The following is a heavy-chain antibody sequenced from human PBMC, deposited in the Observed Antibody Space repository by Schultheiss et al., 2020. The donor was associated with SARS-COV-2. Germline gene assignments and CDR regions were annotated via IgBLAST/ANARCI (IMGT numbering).Heavy chain of an antibody. CDR1: GFTFSSYA. V-gene: IGHV3-30*04. D-gene: IGHD3-10*01. J-gene: IGHJ4*02. CDR3: ARSVRGVIITDFDC. CDR2: ISYDGSNK. Sequence: GGSLRLSCAASGFTFSSYAMHWVRQAPGKGLEWVAVISYDGSNKYYADSVKGRFTISRDNSKNTLYLQMNSLRAEDTAMYYCARSVRGVIITDFDCWGQGTLVTVSS.